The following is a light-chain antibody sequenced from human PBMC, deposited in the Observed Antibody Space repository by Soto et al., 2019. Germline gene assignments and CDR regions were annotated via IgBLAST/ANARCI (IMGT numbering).Light chain of an antibody. J-gene: IGLJ3*02. CDR2: SKN. Sequence: QPVLTQPPSASGTPGQRVTISCSGSRSNIGSNTVNWYQQLPGTAPKLLISSKNQRPSGVPDRFSGSKSGTSASLAISGLQSEDEADYYCAAWDDSLNGRVFGGGTKLTVL. CDR1: RSNIGSNT. V-gene: IGLV1-44*01. CDR3: AAWDDSLNGRV.